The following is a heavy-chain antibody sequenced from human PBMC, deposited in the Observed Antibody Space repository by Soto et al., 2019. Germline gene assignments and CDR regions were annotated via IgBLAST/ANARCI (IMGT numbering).Heavy chain of an antibody. CDR3: ARSRGTYYYDSSGYYAFDH. Sequence: SVKVSCKASGGTFSSYAISWVRQAPGQGLEWMGGIIPIFGTANYAQKFQGRVTITADESTSTAYMELSSLRSEDTAVYYCARSRGTYYYDSSGYYAFDHWGQGTLVTVSS. V-gene: IGHV1-69*13. CDR1: GGTFSSYA. J-gene: IGHJ4*02. D-gene: IGHD3-22*01. CDR2: IIPIFGTA.